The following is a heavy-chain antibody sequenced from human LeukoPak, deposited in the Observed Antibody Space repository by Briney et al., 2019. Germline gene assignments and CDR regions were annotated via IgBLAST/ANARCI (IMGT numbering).Heavy chain of an antibody. V-gene: IGHV3-23*01. CDR2: ISGSGTT. Sequence: GGSLRLSCAASGFTFSSYAMSWVRQAPGKGLEWVSTISGSGTTYYADSVKGRFTISRDNSKNTLYLQMNSLRAEDTAVYYCAKGLIPAYYFGYWGQGTLVTVSS. CDR1: GFTFSSYA. J-gene: IGHJ4*02. CDR3: AKGLIPAYYFGY.